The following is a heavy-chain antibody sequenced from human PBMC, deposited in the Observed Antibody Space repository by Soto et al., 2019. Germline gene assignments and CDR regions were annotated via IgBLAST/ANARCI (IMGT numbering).Heavy chain of an antibody. CDR1: GGSISSGGYY. D-gene: IGHD3-3*01. CDR3: ARTPFSDITIFGVVIMPSHYYMDV. Sequence: SETLSLTCTVSGGSISSGGYYWSWIRQHPGKGLEWIGYIYYSGSTYYNPSLKSRVTISVDTSKNQFSLKLSSVTAADTAVYYCARTPFSDITIFGVVIMPSHYYMDVWGKGTTVTVSS. V-gene: IGHV4-31*02. CDR2: IYYSGST. J-gene: IGHJ6*03.